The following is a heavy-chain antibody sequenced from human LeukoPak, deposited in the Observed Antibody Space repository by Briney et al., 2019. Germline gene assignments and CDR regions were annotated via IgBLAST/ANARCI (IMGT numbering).Heavy chain of an antibody. V-gene: IGHV4-34*01. CDR1: GGSISSYY. CDR3: ARAIAVAGTRDDY. J-gene: IGHJ4*02. D-gene: IGHD6-19*01. CDR2: INHSGST. Sequence: KASETLSLTCTVSGGSISSYYWSWIRQPPGKGLEWIGEINHSGSTNYNPSLKSRVTISVDTSKNQFSLKLSSVTAADTAVYYCARAIAVAGTRDDYWGQGTLVTVSS.